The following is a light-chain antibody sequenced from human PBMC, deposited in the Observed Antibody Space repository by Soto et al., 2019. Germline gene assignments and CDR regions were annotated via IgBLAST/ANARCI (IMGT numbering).Light chain of an antibody. CDR2: EVS. J-gene: IGLJ2*01. V-gene: IGLV2-8*01. Sequence: QSALTQPPSASGSPGQSVTISCTGTPSDVGASNYVSWYQQQPGKAPKLMISEVSKRPAGVPDRFAGSKSGNTASLTGSGLQAEDEADYYCSSSESTKNLVFGAGTKLTVL. CDR1: PSDVGASNY. CDR3: SSSESTKNLV.